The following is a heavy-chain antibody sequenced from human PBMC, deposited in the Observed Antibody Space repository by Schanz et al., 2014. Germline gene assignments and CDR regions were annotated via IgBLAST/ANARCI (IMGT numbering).Heavy chain of an antibody. J-gene: IGHJ4*02. Sequence: EVQLVESGGGLVQPGGSLRLSCAASGFTFSGYWMSWVRQAPGEGLVSVSRISGDGTTTSYADSVKGRFTISRDNAKNTLYLQMYSLRAEDTAVYFCAKSYDTSGYSGFDYWGQGTLVTVSS. CDR2: ISGDGTTT. CDR1: GFTFSGYW. V-gene: IGHV3-74*02. CDR3: AKSYDTSGYSGFDY. D-gene: IGHD3-22*01.